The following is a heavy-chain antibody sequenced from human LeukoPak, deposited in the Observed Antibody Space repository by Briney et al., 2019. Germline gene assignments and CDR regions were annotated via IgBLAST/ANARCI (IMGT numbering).Heavy chain of an antibody. Sequence: ASVKVSCKASGYTFTSYGISWVRQAPGQGLEWMGWISAYNGNTNYAQKLQGRVTMTTDTSTGTAYMELRSLRSDDTAVYYCARSGIAAAGTYYYYGMDVWGQGTTVTVSS. V-gene: IGHV1-18*01. CDR2: ISAYNGNT. J-gene: IGHJ6*02. D-gene: IGHD6-13*01. CDR1: GYTFTSYG. CDR3: ARSGIAAAGTYYYYGMDV.